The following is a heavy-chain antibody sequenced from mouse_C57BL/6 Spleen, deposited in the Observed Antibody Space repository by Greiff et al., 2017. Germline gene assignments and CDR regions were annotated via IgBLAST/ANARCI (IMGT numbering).Heavy chain of an antibody. CDR2: ISSGGSYT. V-gene: IGHV5-6*01. CDR1: GFTFSSYG. Sequence: EVQLVESGGDLVKPGGSLKLSCAASGFTFSSYGMSWVRQTPDKRLEWVANISSGGSYTYYPDSVKGRFTISRDNAKKTLYLQMSSLKSEDTAMYYCARRGSPIYYDYDEDFDDWGKGTTLTVSS. J-gene: IGHJ2*01. CDR3: ARRGSPIYYDYDEDFDD. D-gene: IGHD2-4*01.